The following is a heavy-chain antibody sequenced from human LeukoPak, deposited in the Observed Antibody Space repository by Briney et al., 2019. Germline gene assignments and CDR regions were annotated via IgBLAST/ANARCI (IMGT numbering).Heavy chain of an antibody. CDR2: IYHSGST. CDR1: GYSISSGYY. V-gene: IGHV4-38-2*01. D-gene: IGHD2-21*02. J-gene: IGHJ5*02. Sequence: SETLSLTCAVSGYSISSGYYWGWIRQPPGKGLEWIGNIYHSGSTYYNPSLKSRVTISVDKSKNQFSLKLRSVTAADTAVYYCARLVVTATLGWFDPWGQGTLVTVSS. CDR3: ARLVVTATLGWFDP.